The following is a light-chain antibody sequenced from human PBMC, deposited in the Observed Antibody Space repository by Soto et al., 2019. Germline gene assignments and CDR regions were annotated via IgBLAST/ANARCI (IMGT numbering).Light chain of an antibody. CDR1: SNDIGGYNY. V-gene: IGLV2-14*03. CDR2: DVT. Sequence: QSALTQPASVSGSPGQSITVPCTGTSNDIGGYNYVSWYQQFPGKAPKLIIYDVTNRPSGVSFRFSGSKSGNTASLTISGLQAEDVSDYHWSTYSSTSTLRVFGAGTKVTVL. CDR3: STYSSTSTLRV. J-gene: IGLJ1*01.